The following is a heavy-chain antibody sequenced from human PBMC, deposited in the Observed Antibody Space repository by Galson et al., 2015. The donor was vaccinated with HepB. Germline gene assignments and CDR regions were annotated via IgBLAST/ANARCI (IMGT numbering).Heavy chain of an antibody. J-gene: IGHJ4*02. CDR3: STELTVGFSRRAC. CDR2: IKTDGSET. V-gene: IGHV3-7*03. Sequence: SLRLSCAASGFTFSSYDMSWVRQAPGRGLEWVANIKTDGSETHYVDSVKGRFTISRDNAKNSLYLQMNSLRTEDTAVYYCSTELTVGFSRRACWGQGTLVTVSS. D-gene: IGHD3-10*01. CDR1: GFTFSSYD.